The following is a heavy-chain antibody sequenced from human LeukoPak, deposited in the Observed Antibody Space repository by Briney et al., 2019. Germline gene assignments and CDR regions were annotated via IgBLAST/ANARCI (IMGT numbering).Heavy chain of an antibody. V-gene: IGHV1-18*01. CDR2: ISAYNGNT. CDR1: GYTFTSYG. CDR3: ASRSTRSMVAGTTGYYYMDV. J-gene: IGHJ6*03. Sequence: ASVKVSCKASGYTFTSYGISWVRQAPGQGLEWMGWISAYNGNTNYAQKLQGRVTMTTDTSTSTAYMELRSLRSDDTAVYYCASRSTRSMVAGTTGYYYMDVWGKGTTATVSS. D-gene: IGHD6-19*01.